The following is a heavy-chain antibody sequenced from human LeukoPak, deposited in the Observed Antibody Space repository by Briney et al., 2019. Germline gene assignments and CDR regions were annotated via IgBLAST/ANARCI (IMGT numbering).Heavy chain of an antibody. CDR3: ARPDTSLGSPFEY. CDR2: INVGNGNT. J-gene: IGHJ4*02. CDR1: GYTFTSYA. D-gene: IGHD5-18*01. V-gene: IGHV1-3*01. Sequence: ASVKVSCKASGYTFTSYAIHWVRQAPGQSLEWMGWINVGNGNTKYSQKFQGRVTITRDTSASTASMEVSSLRSEDTAVYYCARPDTSLGSPFEYWGQGTLVTVSS.